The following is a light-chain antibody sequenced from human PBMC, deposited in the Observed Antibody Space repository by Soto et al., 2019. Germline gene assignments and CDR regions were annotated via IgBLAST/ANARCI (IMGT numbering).Light chain of an antibody. CDR1: SSNIGSNY. Sequence: QSLLTQPPSTSVTPGQGVTISCSGSSSNIGSNYVYWYQQLPGTAPKLLIYNNNQRPSGVPDRFSASKSGTSASLAIRGLRSDDEAAYYCSSWDGSLSGYVFGAGTKVTAL. V-gene: IGLV1-47*02. CDR2: NNN. CDR3: SSWDGSLSGYV. J-gene: IGLJ1*01.